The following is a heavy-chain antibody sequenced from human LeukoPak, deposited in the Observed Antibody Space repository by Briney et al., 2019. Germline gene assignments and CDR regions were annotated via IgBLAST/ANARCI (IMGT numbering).Heavy chain of an antibody. D-gene: IGHD3-22*01. CDR3: QATDYYDSSGYYPGY. J-gene: IGHJ4*02. Sequence: GGPLTLSCAASRLPLRSIYKSWLRQAPGRGLEGVQVLYSGGSTYYAPSVKGRFTISRDNSKNTLYLQMTSLSAEDTAVYYCQATDYYDSSGYYPGYWGQGTLVTVSS. CDR2: LYSGGST. CDR1: RLPLRSIY. V-gene: IGHV3-66*01.